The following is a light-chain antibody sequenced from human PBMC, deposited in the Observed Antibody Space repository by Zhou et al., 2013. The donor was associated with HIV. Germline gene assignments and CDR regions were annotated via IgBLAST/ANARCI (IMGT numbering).Light chain of an antibody. CDR3: QDYGDSSRT. V-gene: IGKV1-5*03. J-gene: IGKJ4*02. CDR2: QTS. Sequence: DIQMTQSPSTLSASVGGRVTITCRASQSVSTWVAWFQQKPGTAPKLLVYQTSTLESRVPSRFSGRGSGAEFHLSIVSLQPDDFATYYCQDYGDSSRTFGRGTRVEMK. CDR1: QSVSTW.